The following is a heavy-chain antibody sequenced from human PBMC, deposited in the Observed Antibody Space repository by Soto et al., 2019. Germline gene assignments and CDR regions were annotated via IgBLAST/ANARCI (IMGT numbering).Heavy chain of an antibody. Sequence: PSETLSLTCAVYAGSFSGYSWSWVRQSPGKGLEWIGHIYNSGITYYNPSLKSRVVISIDTSRNQFSLRLNSLTAADRAVYFCARGVTVFGLVSRFWFDPWGQGTVVTVPS. D-gene: IGHD3-3*01. CDR2: IYNSGIT. CDR3: ARGVTVFGLVSRFWFDP. J-gene: IGHJ5*02. CDR1: AGSFSGYS. V-gene: IGHV4-4*08.